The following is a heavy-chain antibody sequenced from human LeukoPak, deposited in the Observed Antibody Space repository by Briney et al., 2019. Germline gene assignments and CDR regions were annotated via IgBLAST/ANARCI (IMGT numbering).Heavy chain of an antibody. J-gene: IGHJ4*02. D-gene: IGHD2-2*01. Sequence: PGGSLRLSCAASGFTFSRYWMHWVRQAPGKGLVWVSRINSDGSSTNYADSMKGRFTISRDNAKNTLFLQMDSLRAEDTAVYYCARPSEYCGSTTCSIDYWGQGTLVTVSS. CDR1: GFTFSRYW. V-gene: IGHV3-74*01. CDR3: ARPSEYCGSTTCSIDY. CDR2: INSDGSST.